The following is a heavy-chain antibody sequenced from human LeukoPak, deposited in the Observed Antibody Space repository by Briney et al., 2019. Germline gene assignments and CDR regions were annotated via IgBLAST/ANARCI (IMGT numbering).Heavy chain of an antibody. Sequence: GGSLRLSCAASGFTVSSNYMTWVRQAPGKGLEWVSIIYNDGNTFYADSVKGRFTISRDNSKNTLYLQMNSLRAEDTAVYYCAKDPNRGGYYYFDHWGQGTLVTVSS. CDR2: IYNDGNT. D-gene: IGHD3-3*01. V-gene: IGHV3-53*01. CDR1: GFTVSSNY. J-gene: IGHJ4*02. CDR3: AKDPNRGGYYYFDH.